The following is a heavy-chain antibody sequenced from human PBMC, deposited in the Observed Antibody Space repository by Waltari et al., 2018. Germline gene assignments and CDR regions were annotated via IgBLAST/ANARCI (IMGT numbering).Heavy chain of an antibody. Sequence: EVQLAESGGGLIQPGWSLRISCAASGFTVSNNYITWARQAPGKGLEWVSVIYSGGGTYYADSVRGRFTISRDKVKNTVYLQMNSLRAEDTAVYYCGNIGAFDIWGQGTMVTVSS. CDR2: IYSGGGT. CDR3: GNIGAFDI. J-gene: IGHJ3*02. V-gene: IGHV3-53*01. D-gene: IGHD5-12*01. CDR1: GFTVSNNY.